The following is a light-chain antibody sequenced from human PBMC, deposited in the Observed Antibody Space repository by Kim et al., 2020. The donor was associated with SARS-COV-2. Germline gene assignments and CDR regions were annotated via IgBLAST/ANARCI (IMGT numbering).Light chain of an antibody. V-gene: IGKV1-27*01. J-gene: IGKJ2*03. Sequence: DIQMTQSPSSLSASVGDRVTITCRASQGIRNDLAWYQQKPGKVPKLLIYAASILNSGVPSRFSGSGSGTDFTLTISSLQPEDVAAYYCQKYDGAPYSFGQGTKLEI. CDR1: QGIRND. CDR3: QKYDGAPYS. CDR2: AAS.